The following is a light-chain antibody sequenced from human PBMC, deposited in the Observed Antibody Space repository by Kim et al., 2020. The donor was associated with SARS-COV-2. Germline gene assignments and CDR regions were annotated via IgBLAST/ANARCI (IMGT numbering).Light chain of an antibody. V-gene: IGLV3-1*01. CDR2: QDS. Sequence: SYELTQPPSVSVSPGQTASITCSGDKLGDKYACWYQQKPGQSPVLVIYQDSKRPSGIPERFSGSNSGNTATLTISGTQAMDEADYYCQAWDSGVFGTGTK. J-gene: IGLJ1*01. CDR3: QAWDSGV. CDR1: KLGDKY.